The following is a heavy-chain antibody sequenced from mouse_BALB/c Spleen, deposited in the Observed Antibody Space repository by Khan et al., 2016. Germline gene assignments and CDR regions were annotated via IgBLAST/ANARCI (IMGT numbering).Heavy chain of an antibody. CDR1: GYTFTTYW. CDR3: TSWSSYLDY. J-gene: IGHJ2*01. CDR2: IDPSSSET. V-gene: IGHV1S127*01. Sequence: QVQLQQSGPELVKPGASVKMSCKASGYTFTTYWMHWVKQSPGQGLEWMGMIDPSSSETRYVQKFTDKATLNVDTSSNTAYMQLSSLTSEDSAVYYWTSWSSYLDYWGQGSTLTVSS.